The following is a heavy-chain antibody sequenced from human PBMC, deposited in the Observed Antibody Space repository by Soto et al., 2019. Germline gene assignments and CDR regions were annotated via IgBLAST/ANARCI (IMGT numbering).Heavy chain of an antibody. D-gene: IGHD2-15*01. CDR2: IYYSGST. CDR1: GGSISSGGYY. J-gene: IGHJ4*02. V-gene: IGHV4-31*03. Sequence: SETLSLTCTVSGGSISSGGYYWSWIRQHPGKGLEWIGYIYYSGSTYYNPSLKSRVTISVDTSKNQFSLKLSSVTAADTAVYYCAREAVVVAATFFDYWGQGTLVTVSS. CDR3: AREAVVVAATFFDY.